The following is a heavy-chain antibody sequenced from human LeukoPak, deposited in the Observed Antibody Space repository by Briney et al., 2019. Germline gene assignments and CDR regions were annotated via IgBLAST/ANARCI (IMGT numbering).Heavy chain of an antibody. CDR1: GGSISSGDYY. D-gene: IGHD3-22*01. V-gene: IGHV4-30-4*08. Sequence: SSETLSLTCTVSGGSISSGDYYWSWIRQPPGKGLEWIGYIYYSGSTYYNPSLKSRVTISVDTSKNQFSLKLSSVTAADTAVYYCARSGYYYDSSGYVYWGQGTLVTVSS. J-gene: IGHJ4*02. CDR3: ARSGYYYDSSGYVY. CDR2: IYYSGST.